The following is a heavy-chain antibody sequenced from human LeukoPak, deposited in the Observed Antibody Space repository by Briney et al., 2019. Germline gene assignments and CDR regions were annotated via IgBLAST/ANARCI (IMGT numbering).Heavy chain of an antibody. Sequence: TGGSLRLSCAASGFTFSSYAMNWVRQAPGKGLEWVSSISGSSSYIYYADSVKGRFTISRDNAKNSLYLQMNSLRAEDTAVYYCARVFHHSSSWYGGYDAFDIWGQGTMVTVSS. J-gene: IGHJ3*02. D-gene: IGHD6-13*01. CDR3: ARVFHHSSSWYGGYDAFDI. CDR2: ISGSSSYI. CDR1: GFTFSSYA. V-gene: IGHV3-21*04.